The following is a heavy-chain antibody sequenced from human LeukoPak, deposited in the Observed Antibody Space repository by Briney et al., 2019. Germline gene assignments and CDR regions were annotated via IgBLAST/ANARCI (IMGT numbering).Heavy chain of an antibody. CDR2: ISASGGTT. Sequence: GGSLRLSCAASGFTFSSYGMSWVRQAPGKGLEWVSTISASGGTTYYADSVKGRFTISRDNSKNTLYLQMNSLRAEDTAVYYCARDYYDSSGYGSFDYWGQGTLATVSS. V-gene: IGHV3-23*01. J-gene: IGHJ4*02. D-gene: IGHD3-22*01. CDR3: ARDYYDSSGYGSFDY. CDR1: GFTFSSYG.